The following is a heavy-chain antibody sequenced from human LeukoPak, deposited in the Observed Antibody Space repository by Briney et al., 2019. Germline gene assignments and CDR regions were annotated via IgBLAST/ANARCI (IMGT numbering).Heavy chain of an antibody. D-gene: IGHD4-17*01. CDR3: ARGGDYGDLRYFDY. CDR1: GGSINNYY. Sequence: SETLTLTCTVSGGSINNYYWSWIRQPPGKGLEWIGYIYYRGSTNYNPSLKSRVTFSVDTSKNQFSLKLNSVTAADTAVYYCARGGDYGDLRYFDYWGQGTLVTVSS. V-gene: IGHV4-59*01. CDR2: IYYRGST. J-gene: IGHJ4*02.